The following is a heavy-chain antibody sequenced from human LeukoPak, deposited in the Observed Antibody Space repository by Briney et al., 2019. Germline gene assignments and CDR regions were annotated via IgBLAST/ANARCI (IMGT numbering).Heavy chain of an antibody. V-gene: IGHV1-2*06. D-gene: IGHD2-21*01. CDR3: ARVTWKTVIAAPDY. CDR2: LNPHTGGA. J-gene: IGHJ4*02. CDR1: GYTFTDYY. Sequence: ASVKVSCKTSGYTFTDYYIHWVRQAPGQGLEWIGQLNPHTGGANYPQKFQGRVSMTRDTSINTAYIEVSRLTSDDTAVYYCARVTWKTVIAAPDYWGQGTLVTVSS.